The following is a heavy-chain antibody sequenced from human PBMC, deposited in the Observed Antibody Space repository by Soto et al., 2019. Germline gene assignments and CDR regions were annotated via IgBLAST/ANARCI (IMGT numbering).Heavy chain of an antibody. V-gene: IGHV3-30*18. J-gene: IGHJ4*02. CDR2: ISYDGSNK. D-gene: IGHD3-10*01. CDR3: AKSSGDY. Sequence: GGSLRLSCAASGFTFSSYGMHWVRQAPGKGLEWVAVISYDGSNKYYADSVKGRFTISRDNSKNTLYLQMNSLRAEDTAVYYCAKSSGDYWGQGTLVTVSS. CDR1: GFTFSSYG.